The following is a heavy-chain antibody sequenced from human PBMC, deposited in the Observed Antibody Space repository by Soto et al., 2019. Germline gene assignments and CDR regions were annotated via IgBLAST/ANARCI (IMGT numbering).Heavy chain of an antibody. D-gene: IGHD3-3*01. Sequence: GGSLRLSCAASGFTFSSYAMSWVRQAPGKGLEWVSGISGSGDRTFYADSVKGRFTISRDNSKNTLYLQMNSLRAEDTAVYYCAKDLLEWLLRQRGDFGYWGQGTLVTVSS. V-gene: IGHV3-23*01. CDR3: AKDLLEWLLRQRGDFGY. CDR1: GFTFSSYA. CDR2: ISGSGDRT. J-gene: IGHJ4*02.